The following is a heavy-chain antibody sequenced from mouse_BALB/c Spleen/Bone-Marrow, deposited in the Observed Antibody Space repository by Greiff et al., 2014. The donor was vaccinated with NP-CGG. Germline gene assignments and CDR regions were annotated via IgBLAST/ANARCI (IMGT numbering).Heavy chain of an antibody. CDR2: IFPGTGTT. V-gene: IGHV1S132*01. CDR3: ARKGISTVIATAYYFDY. Sequence: VQVVESGAELVKPGASVKLPCKTSGYTFTSYWIQWVKQRPGQGLGWIGEIFPGTGTTYYNEKFKDKATLTIDTSSSTAYMQLSSLTSEDSAVYFCARKGISTVIATAYYFDYWGQGSTLTVSS. CDR1: GYTFTSYW. J-gene: IGHJ2*01. D-gene: IGHD2-4*01.